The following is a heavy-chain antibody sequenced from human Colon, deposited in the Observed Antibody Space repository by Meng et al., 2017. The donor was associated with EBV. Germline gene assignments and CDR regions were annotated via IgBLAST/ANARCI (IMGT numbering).Heavy chain of an antibody. V-gene: IGHV4-34*01. CDR2: IDHRGNT. CDR1: GGSFRDYY. D-gene: IGHD3-10*01. Sequence: QRQLQQWGAGLLKPSETLSRSCAVYGGSFRDYYWTWIRHPPGKGLEWIGEIDHRGNTKYNPSLKSRVTISLDTSKKQFSLKVSSVTAADSAVYYCARRGPSGNFSPWSQGALVTVSS. J-gene: IGHJ5*02. CDR3: ARRGPSGNFSP.